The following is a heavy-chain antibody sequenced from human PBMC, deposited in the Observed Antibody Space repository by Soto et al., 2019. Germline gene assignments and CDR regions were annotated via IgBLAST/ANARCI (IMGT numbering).Heavy chain of an antibody. CDR1: GGTFGSYA. Sequence: QVQLVQSGAEVKKPGSSVKVSCKASGGTFGSYAIGWVRQAPGQGLEWMGGIIPIPGTANYAQEFQGRVTSAADESTSTADMELSSLRSEDTAVYYCARSQGSSTSLEIYYYYYYGMDVWGQGTTVTVSS. CDR2: IIPIPGTA. D-gene: IGHD2-2*01. CDR3: ARSQGSSTSLEIYYYYYYGMDV. V-gene: IGHV1-69*01. J-gene: IGHJ6*02.